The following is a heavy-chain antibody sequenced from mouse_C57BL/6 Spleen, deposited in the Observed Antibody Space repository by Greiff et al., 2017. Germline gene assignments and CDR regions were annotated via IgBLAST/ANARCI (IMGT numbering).Heavy chain of an antibody. D-gene: IGHD2-3*01. CDR3: ARSDGYYAWFAD. Sequence: QVQLQQPGAELVKPGASVKLSCKASGYTFTSYWMHWVKQRPGRGLEWIGRIDPNSGCTKYNEKFKSKSTLTVDKPSSTAYMQLSSLTSEDSAFYYGARSDGYYAWFADWGQGTLVTVSA. CDR1: GYTFTSYW. V-gene: IGHV1-72*01. CDR2: IDPNSGCT. J-gene: IGHJ3*01.